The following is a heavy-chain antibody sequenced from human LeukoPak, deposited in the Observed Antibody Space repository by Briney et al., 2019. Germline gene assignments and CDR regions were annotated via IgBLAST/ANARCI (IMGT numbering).Heavy chain of an antibody. Sequence: SGPTLVKPTQTLTLTCNFSGFSLRTRGVGVGWIRQPPGKALEWLALINWDDAKRYSPSLKSRLTITEVTSKNQVVLTMTNIDPVDTATYYCAQTRISGLFHAFDIWGQGTMVTVSS. CDR2: INWDDAK. D-gene: IGHD3-3*02. CDR1: GFSLRTRGVG. J-gene: IGHJ3*02. CDR3: AQTRISGLFHAFDI. V-gene: IGHV2-5*02.